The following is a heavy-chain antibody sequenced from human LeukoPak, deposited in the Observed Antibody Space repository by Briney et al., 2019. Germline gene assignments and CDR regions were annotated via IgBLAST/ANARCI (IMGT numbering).Heavy chain of an antibody. CDR3: ARDERGLGGTHYYNSSGCDY. CDR2: IKEDGSEK. D-gene: IGHD3-22*01. CDR1: GFTFSSYW. V-gene: IGHV3-7*01. J-gene: IGHJ4*02. Sequence: GGSLRLSCAASGFTFSSYWMSWVRQAPGKGLEWVANIKEDGSEKYYVDSVKGRFTICRDNDKDLLYVQTTSLRAEDTAVYYCARDERGLGGTHYYNSSGCDYWGQGPLVTVSS.